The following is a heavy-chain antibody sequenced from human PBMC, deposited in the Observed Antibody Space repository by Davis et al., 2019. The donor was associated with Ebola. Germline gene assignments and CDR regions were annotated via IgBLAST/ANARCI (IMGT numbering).Heavy chain of an antibody. Sequence: GESLKISCAASGFTFSSYIMNWVRQAPGKGLEWVSSITVTSNYTYYADSVKGRFTISRDNAKNSLYLQMNSLRAEDTAVYYCARRNWFDPWGQGTLVTVSS. CDR3: ARRNWFDP. J-gene: IGHJ5*02. CDR2: ITVTSNYT. V-gene: IGHV3-21*01. CDR1: GFTFSSYI.